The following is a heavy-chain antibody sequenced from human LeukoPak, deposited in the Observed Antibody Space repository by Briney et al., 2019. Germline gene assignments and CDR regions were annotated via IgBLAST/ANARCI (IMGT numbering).Heavy chain of an antibody. D-gene: IGHD3-22*01. J-gene: IGHJ4*02. V-gene: IGHV3-66*01. Sequence: GGSLRLSCTVSGFTLSSYEMSWIRQAPGKGLEWVSVIYSGGSTYYADSVKGRFTISRDNSKNTLYLQMNSLRAEDTAVYYCASRTYYYDSSGPKDFDYWGQGTLVTVSS. CDR1: GFTLSSYE. CDR3: ASRTYYYDSSGPKDFDY. CDR2: IYSGGST.